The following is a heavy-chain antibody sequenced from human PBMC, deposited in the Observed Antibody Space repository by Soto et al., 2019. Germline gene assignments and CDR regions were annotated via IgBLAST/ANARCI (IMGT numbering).Heavy chain of an antibody. J-gene: IGHJ4*02. D-gene: IGHD1-1*01. CDR1: GFSFEDYG. CDR3: SKYNEWERDGPFDD. CDR2: ISWNSGDI. Sequence: EVQLVESGGGSVQPGRSLRLSCAGSGFSFEDYGMHWVRQGPGKGLEWVAGISWNSGDIYYADSVKGRFTISRDNSKRSLYLQINRMRTEDTDLSYCSKYNEWERDGPFDDWGQGILVTVSS. V-gene: IGHV3-9*01.